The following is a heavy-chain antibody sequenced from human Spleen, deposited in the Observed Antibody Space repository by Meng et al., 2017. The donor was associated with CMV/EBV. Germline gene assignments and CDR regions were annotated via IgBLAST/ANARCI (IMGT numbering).Heavy chain of an antibody. J-gene: IGHJ4*02. D-gene: IGHD3-3*01. CDR1: GGAVSSGSHY. V-gene: IGHV4-61*01. Sequence: SGGAVSSGSHYWSCIRQPPGKGLELIGCISYTGDTTYNPPLKSRVTISVDTSKNQFSLKLSSVTAADTAVYYCARAYYDFWSGYFDYWGQGTLVTVSS. CDR3: ARAYYDFWSGYFDY. CDR2: ISYTGDT.